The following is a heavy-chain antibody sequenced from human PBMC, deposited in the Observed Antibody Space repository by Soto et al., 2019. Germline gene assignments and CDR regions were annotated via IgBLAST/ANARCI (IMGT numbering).Heavy chain of an antibody. CDR2: INPNSGGT. CDR3: AXVNVVVVAATREYYFDY. J-gene: IGHJ4*02. V-gene: IGHV1-2*02. Sequence: ASVKVSCKASGYTFTGCYMHWVRQAPGQGLEWMGWINPNSGGTNYAQKFQGRVTMTRDTSISTAYMELSRLRSDDTAVYYCAXVNVVVVAATREYYFDYWGQGTLVTISS. CDR1: GYTFTGCY. D-gene: IGHD2-15*01.